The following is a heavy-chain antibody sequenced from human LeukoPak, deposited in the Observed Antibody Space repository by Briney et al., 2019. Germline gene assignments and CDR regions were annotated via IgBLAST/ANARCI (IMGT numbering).Heavy chain of an antibody. D-gene: IGHD3-22*01. Sequence: PSETLSLTCTVSSGSISGYYWSWLRQPPGKGLEWIGYVYYTGSTNYNPSLKSRLTISVDTSKNQFSLKLSSVTAGDTAVYYCARQFYDSRVGAFDIWGQGTMVTVSS. J-gene: IGHJ3*02. V-gene: IGHV4-59*08. CDR3: ARQFYDSRVGAFDI. CDR1: SGSISGYY. CDR2: VYYTGST.